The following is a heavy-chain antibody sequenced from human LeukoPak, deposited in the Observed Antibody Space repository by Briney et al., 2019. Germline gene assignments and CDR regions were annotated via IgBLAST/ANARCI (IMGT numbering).Heavy chain of an antibody. CDR3: ASTPVVVVAAGVNFDY. CDR2: ISGNSGST. D-gene: IGHD2-15*01. Sequence: GGSLRLSCAASGFTFSNHAMSWVRQAPGKGLERVSGISGNSGSTYYADSVKGRFTISRDNSKNTLYLQMNSLRAEDTAVYYCASTPVVVVAAGVNFDYWGQGTLVTVSS. V-gene: IGHV3-23*01. J-gene: IGHJ4*02. CDR1: GFTFSNHA.